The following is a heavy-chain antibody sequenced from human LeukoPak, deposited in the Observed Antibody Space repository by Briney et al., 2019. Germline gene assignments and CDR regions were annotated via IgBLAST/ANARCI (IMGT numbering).Heavy chain of an antibody. Sequence: GESLKISCKGSGYTFTSNWIGWVRQMPGKGLEWMGIIYPGDSDTRYSPSFQGQVTISADKSISTAYLQWSSLKASDTAMYYCARHRGQLWLYGRRYYYYMDVWGKGTTVTVSS. J-gene: IGHJ6*03. CDR1: GYTFTSNW. V-gene: IGHV5-51*01. CDR3: ARHRGQLWLYGRRYYYYMDV. CDR2: IYPGDSDT. D-gene: IGHD5-18*01.